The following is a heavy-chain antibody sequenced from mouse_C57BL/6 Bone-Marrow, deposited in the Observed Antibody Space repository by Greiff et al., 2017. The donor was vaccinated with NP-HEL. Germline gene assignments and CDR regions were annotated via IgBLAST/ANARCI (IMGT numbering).Heavy chain of an antibody. D-gene: IGHD2-1*01. Sequence: VQLQQSGPELVKPGASVKISCKASGYSFTSYYIHWVKQRPGQGLEWIGWIYPGSGNTKYNEKFKGKATLTADTSSSTAYMQLSSLTSEDSAVYYCARGGSTFWFAYWGQGTLVTVSA. V-gene: IGHV1-66*01. CDR1: GYSFTSYY. CDR3: ARGGSTFWFAY. CDR2: IYPGSGNT. J-gene: IGHJ3*01.